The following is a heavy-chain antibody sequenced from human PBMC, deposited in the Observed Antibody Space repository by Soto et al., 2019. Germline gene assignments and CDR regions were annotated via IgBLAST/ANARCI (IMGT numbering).Heavy chain of an antibody. Sequence: SETLSLTCAVSGGSISSSNWWSWVRQPPGKGLEWIGEIYHSGSTNYNPSLKSRVTISVDKSKNQFSLKLSSVTAADTAVYYCARAGVVVVPAAILNYYYYYGMGVWGQGTTVTVSS. D-gene: IGHD2-2*02. CDR2: IYHSGST. CDR3: ARAGVVVVPAAILNYYYYYGMGV. J-gene: IGHJ6*02. V-gene: IGHV4-4*02. CDR1: GGSISSSNW.